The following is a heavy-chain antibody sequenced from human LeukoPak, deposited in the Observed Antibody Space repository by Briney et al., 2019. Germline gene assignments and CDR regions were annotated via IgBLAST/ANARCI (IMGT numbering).Heavy chain of an antibody. Sequence: GASVKVSCKVSGYTLTELSMHWVRQAPGKGLEWMGGFDPEDGETIYAQKFQGRVTMTEDTSTDTAYMELSSLRSEDTAVYYCATGGHYDFWSGYLVWGQGTLVTVSS. J-gene: IGHJ4*02. CDR1: GYTLTELS. D-gene: IGHD3-3*01. V-gene: IGHV1-24*01. CDR3: ATGGHYDFWSGYLV. CDR2: FDPEDGET.